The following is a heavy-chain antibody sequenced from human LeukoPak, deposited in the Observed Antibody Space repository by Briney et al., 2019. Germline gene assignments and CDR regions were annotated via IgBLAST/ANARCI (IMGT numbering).Heavy chain of an antibody. Sequence: GGSLRLSCAASGFTFTSYAMSWVRQAPGKGLEWVSAISGSGGSTYYADSVKGRLTISRDNSKSTLFLQMNSLRAEDTAVYYCAKDPRVGSRVATPCHWGQGTLVTVSS. V-gene: IGHV3-23*01. CDR1: GFTFTSYA. CDR3: AKDPRVGSRVATPCH. D-gene: IGHD5-24*01. CDR2: ISGSGGST. J-gene: IGHJ4*02.